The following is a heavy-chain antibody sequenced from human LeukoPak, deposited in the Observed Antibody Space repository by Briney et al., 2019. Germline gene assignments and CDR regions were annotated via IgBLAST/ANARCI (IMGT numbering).Heavy chain of an antibody. D-gene: IGHD2-2*01. Sequence: PGGSLRLSCAASGFTFSSYGMHWVRQAPGKGLEWVAFIRYDGSNKYYADSVKGRFTISRDNSKNTLHLQMNSLRAEDTAVYYCATYSSSNGREFQYWGQGTLVTVSS. CDR2: IRYDGSNK. V-gene: IGHV3-30*02. CDR3: ATYSSSNGREFQY. CDR1: GFTFSSYG. J-gene: IGHJ1*01.